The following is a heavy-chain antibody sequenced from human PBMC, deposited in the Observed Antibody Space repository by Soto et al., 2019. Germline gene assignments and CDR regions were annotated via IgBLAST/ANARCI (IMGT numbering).Heavy chain of an antibody. CDR3: ARQGSGDLLYHGLDV. CDR1: SGSISDHY. D-gene: IGHD3-10*01. J-gene: IGHJ6*02. Sequence: PSETLSLTCTVYSGSISDHYWSWVRQPPGKGLEWIGYIYDSGTTKYNASLRSRVSISVDTSKKQISLKLTSVTAADTAVYYCARQGSGDLLYHGLDVWGQGTTVTVSS. CDR2: IYDSGTT. V-gene: IGHV4-59*11.